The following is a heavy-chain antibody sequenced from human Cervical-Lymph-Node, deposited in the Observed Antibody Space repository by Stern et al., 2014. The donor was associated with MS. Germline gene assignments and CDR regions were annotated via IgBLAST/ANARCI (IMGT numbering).Heavy chain of an antibody. Sequence: EVQLEESGGGLVQPGGSLRLSCAASGFTFSSYFMGWVRQAPGKGLEWVANIGHDGSLTYYVDSVEGRLTISRDNAKNSLFLQMNSPRSEDTSIYYCVRYRRGSDYYFDYWGQGTLVTVSS. CDR3: VRYRRGSDYYFDY. J-gene: IGHJ4*02. CDR2: IGHDGSLT. D-gene: IGHD2-21*01. CDR1: GFTFSSYF. V-gene: IGHV3-7*01.